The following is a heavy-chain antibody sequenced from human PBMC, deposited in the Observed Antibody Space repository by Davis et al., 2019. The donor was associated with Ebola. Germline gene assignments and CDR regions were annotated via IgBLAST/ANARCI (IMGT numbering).Heavy chain of an antibody. D-gene: IGHD2-21*02. J-gene: IGHJ6*02. Sequence: HTGGSLRLSCAASGFTFSSYWMHWVRQAPGKGLVWVSRINSDGSSTSYADSVKGRFTISRDNAKNTLYLQMNSLRAEDTAVYYCARSQYAVTATTPYYYYGVDVWGQGTTVTVSS. CDR1: GFTFSSYW. CDR3: ARSQYAVTATTPYYYYGVDV. V-gene: IGHV3-74*01. CDR2: INSDGSST.